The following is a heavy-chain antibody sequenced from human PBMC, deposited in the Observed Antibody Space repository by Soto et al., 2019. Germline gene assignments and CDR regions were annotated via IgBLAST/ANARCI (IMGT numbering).Heavy chain of an antibody. CDR3: ASDDILTGYHYYYGMDV. D-gene: IGHD3-9*01. CDR2: IVVGSGNT. Sequence: GASVKVSCKASGFTFTSSAVQWVRQARGQRLEWIGWIVVGSGNTNYAQKFQERVTITRDMSTSTAYMELSSLRSEDTAVYYCASDDILTGYHYYYGMDVWGQGTTVTVSS. J-gene: IGHJ6*02. CDR1: GFTFTSSA. V-gene: IGHV1-58*01.